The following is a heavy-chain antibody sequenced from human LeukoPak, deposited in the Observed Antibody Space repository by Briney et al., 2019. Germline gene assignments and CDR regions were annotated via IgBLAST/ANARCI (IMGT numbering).Heavy chain of an antibody. CDR3: ARGGSWYKGFDP. J-gene: IGHJ5*02. Sequence: KTGGSLRLSCAASGFTFSDYYMSWIRQPPGKGLEWIGEINHSGSTNYNPSLKSRVTISVDTSKNQFSLKLSSVTAADTAVYYCARGGSWYKGFDPWGQGTLVTVSS. CDR1: GFTFSDYY. V-gene: IGHV4-34*01. CDR2: INHSGST. D-gene: IGHD6-13*01.